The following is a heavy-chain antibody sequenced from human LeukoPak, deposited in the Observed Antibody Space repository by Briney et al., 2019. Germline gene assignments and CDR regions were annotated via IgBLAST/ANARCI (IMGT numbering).Heavy chain of an antibody. Sequence: PGGSLGLSCAASGFTFSSYGMHWVRQAPGKGLEWVAFIRYDGSNKYYADSVKGRFTISRDNSKNTLYLQMNSLRAEDTAVYYCAKVVGYTVTNPFDYWGQGTLVTVSS. CDR1: GFTFSSYG. J-gene: IGHJ4*02. CDR2: IRYDGSNK. CDR3: AKVVGYTVTNPFDY. D-gene: IGHD4-17*01. V-gene: IGHV3-30*02.